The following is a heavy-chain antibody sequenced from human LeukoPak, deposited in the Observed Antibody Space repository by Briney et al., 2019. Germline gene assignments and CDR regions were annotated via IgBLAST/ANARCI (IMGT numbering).Heavy chain of an antibody. V-gene: IGHV4-59*08. CDR3: ARLQDYYFDY. J-gene: IGHJ4*02. CDR1: GGSVSSYY. Sequence: PSETLSLTCTVSGGSVSSYYWSWIRQPPGKGLEWIGYIYYSGSINYNPSLKSRVTISVDTSKNQFSLKLSSVTAADTAVYYCARLQDYYFDYWGQGTLVTVSS. CDR2: IYYSGSI. D-gene: IGHD2-15*01.